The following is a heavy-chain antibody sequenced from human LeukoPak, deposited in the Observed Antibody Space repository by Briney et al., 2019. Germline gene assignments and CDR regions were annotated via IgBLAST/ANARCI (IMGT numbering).Heavy chain of an antibody. CDR1: GGPFSGYY. V-gene: IGHV4-34*01. J-gene: IGHJ5*02. Sequence: SETLSLTCAVYGGPFSGYYWSWIRQPPGKGLEWIGEINHSGSTNYNPSLKSRVTISVDTSKNQFSLKLSSVTAADTAVYYCARAHVRSNWFDPWGQGTLVTVSS. CDR2: INHSGST. CDR3: ARAHVRSNWFDP.